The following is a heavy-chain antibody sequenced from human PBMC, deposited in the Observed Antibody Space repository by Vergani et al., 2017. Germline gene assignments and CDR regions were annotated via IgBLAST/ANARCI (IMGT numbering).Heavy chain of an antibody. V-gene: IGHV4-31*03. CDR2: VDYSGST. CDR3: ARGQRDYYGDCFAFDI. D-gene: IGHD4-17*01. Sequence: QVQLQESGPGLVKPSQTLSLPCTVSGGSISSGGYYWSWIRQHPGEGLEWIGYVDYSGSTYYNPSLKSRVTISVDTSKNQFSLKLSSVTAADTAVYYCARGQRDYYGDCFAFDIWGQGTMVTVSS. CDR1: GGSISSGGYY. J-gene: IGHJ3*02.